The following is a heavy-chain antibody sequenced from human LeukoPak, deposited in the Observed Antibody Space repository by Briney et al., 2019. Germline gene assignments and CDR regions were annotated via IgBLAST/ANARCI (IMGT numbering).Heavy chain of an antibody. CDR3: ASVQLERRRGVYYYYYMDV. V-gene: IGHV1-18*01. CDR2: FSAYNGNT. Sequence: GASVKVSCKASGYTFTSYGISWVRQAPGQGLEWMGWFSAYNGNTNYAQKLQGRVTMTTDTSTSTAYMELRSLRSDDTAVYYCASVQLERRRGVYYYYYMDVWGKGTTVTVSS. D-gene: IGHD1-1*01. CDR1: GYTFTSYG. J-gene: IGHJ6*03.